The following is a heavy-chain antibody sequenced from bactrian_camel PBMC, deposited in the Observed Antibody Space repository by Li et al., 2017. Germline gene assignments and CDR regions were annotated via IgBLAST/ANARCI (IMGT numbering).Heavy chain of an antibody. J-gene: IGHJ6*01. CDR2: LRRDGTI. Sequence: HVQLVESGGGSVLAGGSLKLSCAGSAYITEQCGMGWYRQVAGKEVNLVSLRRDGTIIYADSVKGRFTISRDNAKNTVYLEMHSLKTEDTALYYCATDQFPRTAIQALGVMWLEFGYWGQGTQVTVS. V-gene: IGHV3S53*01. CDR1: AYITEQC. CDR3: ATDQFPRTAIQALGVMWLEFGY. D-gene: IGHD3*01.